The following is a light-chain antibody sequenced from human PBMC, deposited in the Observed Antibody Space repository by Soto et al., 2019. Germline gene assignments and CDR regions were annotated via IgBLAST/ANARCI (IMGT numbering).Light chain of an antibody. CDR3: SSYKGSSTFV. CDR2: DVN. J-gene: IGLJ1*01. V-gene: IGLV2-14*01. Sequence: QSVLTQPASVSGSPVQSITISCTGTSSDVGGYNYVSWYQQLPGKAPKLMIYDVNNRPSGVSNRFSGSKSGNTASLTISGLQAEDEADYYCSSYKGSSTFVFGTGTKVTVL. CDR1: SSDVGGYNY.